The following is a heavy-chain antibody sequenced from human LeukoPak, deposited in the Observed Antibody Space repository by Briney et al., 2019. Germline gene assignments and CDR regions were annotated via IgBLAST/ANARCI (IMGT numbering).Heavy chain of an antibody. D-gene: IGHD1-26*01. Sequence: GGSLRLSCAASGFTFSSYGMTWVRQAPGKGLEWVAYINVITGYIYYADSLKGRFTISRDNAKKSLFLEMNSLRVEDTAVYYCARDRSGSSSVDDAFDIWGQGIMVTVSS. J-gene: IGHJ3*02. V-gene: IGHV3-21*01. CDR1: GFTFSSYG. CDR3: ARDRSGSSSVDDAFDI. CDR2: INVITGYI.